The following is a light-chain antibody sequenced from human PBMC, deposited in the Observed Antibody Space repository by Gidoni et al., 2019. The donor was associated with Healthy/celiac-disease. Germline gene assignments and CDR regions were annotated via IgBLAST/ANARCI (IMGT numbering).Light chain of an antibody. CDR1: QSTSSY. V-gene: IGKV1-39*01. CDR2: AAS. J-gene: IGKJ1*01. Sequence: DIQMTQSPSSLSASVVDRVTITCRASQSTSSYFNWYQQKPGKAPKLLNYAASSLQSGVPSRFSGSGSGTDFTLTISSLQPEDVATYYCQQSYSTPRTFGQGTKVEIK. CDR3: QQSYSTPRT.